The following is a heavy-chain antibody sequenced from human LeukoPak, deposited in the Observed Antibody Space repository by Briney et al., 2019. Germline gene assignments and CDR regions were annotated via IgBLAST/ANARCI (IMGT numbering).Heavy chain of an antibody. CDR1: GFIVKTSY. V-gene: IGHV3-66*01. J-gene: IGHJ3*02. CDR3: ARGGSMVRGANAFDI. Sequence: QTGGSLRLSCAASGFIVKTSYISWVRQTPGKGLEWRSVIFSDGRTYYTDSVKDRFSMSRDDSENTVYVQMNNLRVDDTALYYCARGGSMVRGANAFDIWGHGTMVTVSS. CDR2: IFSDGRT. D-gene: IGHD1-26*01.